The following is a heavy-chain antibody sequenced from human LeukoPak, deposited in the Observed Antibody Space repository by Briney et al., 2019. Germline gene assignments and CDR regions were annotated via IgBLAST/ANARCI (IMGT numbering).Heavy chain of an antibody. V-gene: IGHV1-2*02. D-gene: IGHD5-24*01. Sequence: GASVKVSCKASGYTFTGYYMHWVRQAPGQGLEWMGWINPNSGGTNYAQEFQGRVTMTRDTSISTAYMELSRLRSDDTAVYYCARDPRWLQSTVFDYWGQGTLVTVSS. CDR3: ARDPRWLQSTVFDY. CDR2: INPNSGGT. J-gene: IGHJ4*02. CDR1: GYTFTGYY.